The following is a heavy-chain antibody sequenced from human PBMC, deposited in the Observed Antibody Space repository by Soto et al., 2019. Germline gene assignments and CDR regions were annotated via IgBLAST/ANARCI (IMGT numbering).Heavy chain of an antibody. CDR1: GGSFSGYY. D-gene: IGHD2-15*01. J-gene: IGHJ4*02. Sequence: SETLSLTCAVYGGSFSGYYWSWIRQPPGKGLEWIGEINHSGSTNYNPSLKSRVTISVDTSKNQFSLKLSSVTAADTAVYYCARGRPGDDIVVVVAARFPPYHFDYWGKGTLVTVSS. CDR2: INHSGST. V-gene: IGHV4-34*01. CDR3: ARGRPGDDIVVVVAARFPPYHFDY.